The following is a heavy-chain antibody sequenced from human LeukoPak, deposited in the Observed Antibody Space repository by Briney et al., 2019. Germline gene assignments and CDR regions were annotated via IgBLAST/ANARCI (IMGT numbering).Heavy chain of an antibody. V-gene: IGHV4-39*07. CDR2: IYYRGST. CDR1: GGSISSSTYY. J-gene: IGHJ4*02. Sequence: SETLSLTCTVSGGSISSSTYYWGWIRQPPGKGLEWIGNIYYRGSTYYNPSLKSRVTISVDTSKNQFSLKLSSVTAADTAVYYCARRAYSSGWYLGYWGQGTLVTVSS. D-gene: IGHD6-19*01. CDR3: ARRAYSSGWYLGY.